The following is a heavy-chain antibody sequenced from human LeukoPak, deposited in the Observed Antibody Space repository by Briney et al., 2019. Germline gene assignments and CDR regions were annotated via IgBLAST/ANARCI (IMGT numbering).Heavy chain of an antibody. CDR2: IDHSGST. V-gene: IGHV4-34*01. CDR1: GGSFSGYY. J-gene: IGHJ4*02. Sequence: SETLSLTCAVYGGSFSGYYWSWIRQPPGKGLEWIGEIDHSGSTNYNPSLKSRVTISVDTSKNQFSLKLSSVTAADTAVYYCASEDYFDYWGQGTLVTVSS. CDR3: ASEDYFDY.